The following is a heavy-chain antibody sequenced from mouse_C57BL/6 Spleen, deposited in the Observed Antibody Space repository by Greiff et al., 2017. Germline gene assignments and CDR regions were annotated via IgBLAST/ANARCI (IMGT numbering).Heavy chain of an antibody. CDR3: ARRGDYYGSSYVWFAY. D-gene: IGHD1-1*01. J-gene: IGHJ3*01. CDR2: IYPGSGST. Sequence: VQLQQPGAELVKPGASVKMSCKASGYTFTSYWITWVKQRPGQGLEWIGDIYPGSGSTNYNEKFKSKATLTVDTSSSTAYMQLSSLTSEDSAVYYGARRGDYYGSSYVWFAYWGQGTLVTVSA. V-gene: IGHV1-55*01. CDR1: GYTFTSYW.